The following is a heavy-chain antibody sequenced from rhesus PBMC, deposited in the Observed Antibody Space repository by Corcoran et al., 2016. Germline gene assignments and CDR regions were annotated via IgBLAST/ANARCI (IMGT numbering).Heavy chain of an antibody. CDR1: GGSISGYY. CDR3: ARFTGYYPNFDS. CDR2: IGGSSWIT. Sequence: QVQLQESGPGLLKPSETLSLTCAVSGGSISGYYWNWIRQPPGSGLEWIGYIGGSSWITSNHPALKSRRTFSTDTSKSQFSLKLSSVTAADTAVYYCARFTGYYPNFDSWGQGVLVTVSS. J-gene: IGHJ4*01. D-gene: IGHD3-3*01. V-gene: IGHV4-165*02.